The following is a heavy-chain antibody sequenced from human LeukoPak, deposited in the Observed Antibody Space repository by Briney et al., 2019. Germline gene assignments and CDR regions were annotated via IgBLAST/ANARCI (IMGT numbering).Heavy chain of an antibody. CDR2: IRSKAYRGTT. D-gene: IGHD5-18*01. Sequence: GGSLRLSCTGSGFTFGDHAMSWVRQAPGKGLEWVGFIRSKAYRGTTEYAASVKGRFTISRDDSASIAYLQMNSLRIEDTAVYYYARGPIQLWIHNAMDVWGQGTTVTVSS. CDR3: ARGPIQLWIHNAMDV. CDR1: GFTFGDHA. V-gene: IGHV3-49*04. J-gene: IGHJ6*02.